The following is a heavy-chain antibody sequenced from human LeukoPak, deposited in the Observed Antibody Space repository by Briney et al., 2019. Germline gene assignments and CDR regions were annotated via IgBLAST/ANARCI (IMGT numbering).Heavy chain of an antibody. D-gene: IGHD5-12*01. Sequence: GGSLRLSCAASGFTFSSYAMSWVRQAPGKGLEWVSAISGSGGTTYYADSVKGRFTISRDNSKNTLYLQMNSLSAEDTAVYYCAKVEGWLRFSFDYWGQGTLATVSS. CDR3: AKVEGWLRFSFDY. CDR1: GFTFSSYA. CDR2: ISGSGGTT. J-gene: IGHJ4*02. V-gene: IGHV3-23*01.